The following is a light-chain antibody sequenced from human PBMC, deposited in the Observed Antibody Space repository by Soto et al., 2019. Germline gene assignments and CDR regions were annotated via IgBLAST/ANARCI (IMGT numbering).Light chain of an antibody. CDR2: GAS. CDR1: QSVTDNY. J-gene: IGKJ1*01. Sequence: EIVLTQSPATLSLSPGERATLSCRASQSVTDNYLAWYQQKPGQAPRLVISGASSRTSGIPDRFSASGSGTDFTLTISRLEPEEFAVYYCQQYSRAPLTFGQGTKVEIK. V-gene: IGKV3-20*01. CDR3: QQYSRAPLT.